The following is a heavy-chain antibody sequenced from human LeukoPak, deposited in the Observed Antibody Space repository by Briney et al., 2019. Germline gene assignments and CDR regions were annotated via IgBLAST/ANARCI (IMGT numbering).Heavy chain of an antibody. J-gene: IGHJ4*02. CDR3: AKDLAVAGTGGDH. D-gene: IGHD6-19*01. Sequence: GGSLRLSCAASGFTFSSYAMHWVRQAPGKGLEYVAGISSNGGSTYYPNSVKGRFTISRDNSKNTLYLQMGSLRAEDTAVYYCAKDLAVAGTGGDHWGQGTLVTVSS. CDR1: GFTFSSYA. V-gene: IGHV3-64*01. CDR2: ISSNGGST.